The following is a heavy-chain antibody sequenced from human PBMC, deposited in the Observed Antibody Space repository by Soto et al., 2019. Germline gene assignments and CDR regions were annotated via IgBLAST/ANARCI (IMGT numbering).Heavy chain of an antibody. CDR3: ARGGGYDSFDY. CDR1: CCSISGSY. Sequence: SDTLSLTYSVSCCSISGSYWSWFRQSPGKGLEWLGYVYYTGSTYFHPSFKSRLTMSIDRTRNQFSLKLSSVTAADMAVYYCARGGGYDSFDYWGQGVLVTVSS. CDR2: VYYTGST. D-gene: IGHD5-12*01. J-gene: IGHJ4*02. V-gene: IGHV4-59*12.